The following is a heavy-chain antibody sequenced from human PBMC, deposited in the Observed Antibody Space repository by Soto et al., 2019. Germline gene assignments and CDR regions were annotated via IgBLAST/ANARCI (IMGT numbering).Heavy chain of an antibody. D-gene: IGHD1-7*01. Sequence: SGGSLRLSCAASGFTFSSYSMNWVRQAPGKGLEWVSSISSSSSYIYYADSVKSRITINPDTSKNQFSLQLNSVTPGDTAVYYCARVSGYSGTTNWFDPWGQGTLVTVSS. CDR3: ARVSGYSGTTNWFDP. CDR1: GFTFSSYS. V-gene: IGHV3-21*01. J-gene: IGHJ5*02. CDR2: ISSSSSYI.